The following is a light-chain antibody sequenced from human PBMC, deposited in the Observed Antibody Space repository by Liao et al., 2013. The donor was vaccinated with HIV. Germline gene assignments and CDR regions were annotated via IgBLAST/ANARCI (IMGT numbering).Light chain of an antibody. CDR1: KLGDKS. CDR2: QDT. V-gene: IGLV3-1*01. Sequence: SYELTQTPSVSVSPGQTASITCSGDKLGDKSTSWYQKKPGHSPVLVIYQDTKRPSGIPERFSGSNSGNMATLRISRVDAEDEADYYCQVWDSDSGHVVFGGGTKLTVL. J-gene: IGLJ2*01. CDR3: QVWDSDSGHVV.